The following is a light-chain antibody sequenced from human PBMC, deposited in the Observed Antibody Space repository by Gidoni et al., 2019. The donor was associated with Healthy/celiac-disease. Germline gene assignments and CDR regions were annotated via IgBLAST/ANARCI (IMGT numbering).Light chain of an antibody. V-gene: IGKV4-1*01. CDR3: QQYYSIPRT. CDR2: WAS. CDR1: QSVLYSSNNKTY. Sequence: DIVMTQSPDSVAVSQGEMATINGKSSQSVLYSSNNKTYLTGYQQKLGQPPKLLIYWASTREAGVPDRFSGSGSGTDFTLTISSLQAEDVAVYYCQQYYSIPRTFGQGTKVEVK. J-gene: IGKJ1*01.